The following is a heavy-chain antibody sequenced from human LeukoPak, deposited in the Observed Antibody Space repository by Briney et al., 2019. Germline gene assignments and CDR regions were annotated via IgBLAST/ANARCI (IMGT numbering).Heavy chain of an antibody. Sequence: GGSLRLSCAASGFTFSSYDMHWVRQATGKGLEWVSAIGTAGDPYYPGSVKGRFTISRENAKNSLYLQMNSLRAGDTAVYYCARGYCSSTSCYRPGLMDVWGKGTTVTVSS. CDR3: ARGYCSSTSCYRPGLMDV. J-gene: IGHJ6*04. D-gene: IGHD2-2*02. CDR2: IGTAGDP. V-gene: IGHV3-13*05. CDR1: GFTFSSYD.